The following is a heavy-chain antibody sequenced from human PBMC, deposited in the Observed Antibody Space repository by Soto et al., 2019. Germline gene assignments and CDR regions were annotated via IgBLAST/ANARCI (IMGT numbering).Heavy chain of an antibody. V-gene: IGHV3-15*07. Sequence: GGSLRLSCAASGFTFSSYWMHWVRQAPGKGLEWVGRIKSKNDGGTTDYAAPVKGRFTISRDDSKNSLYLQMNSLKTEDTAVYYCARMWWPLRTTDAFDIWGQGTMVTVS. D-gene: IGHD2-21*01. CDR1: GFTFSSYW. J-gene: IGHJ3*02. CDR3: ARMWWPLRTTDAFDI. CDR2: IKSKNDGGTT.